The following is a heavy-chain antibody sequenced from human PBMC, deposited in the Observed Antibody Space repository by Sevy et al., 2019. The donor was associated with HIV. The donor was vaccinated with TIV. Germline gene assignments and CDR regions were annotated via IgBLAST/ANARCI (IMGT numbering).Heavy chain of an antibody. CDR1: GGSISSGGYY. CDR3: ARAVTMIEVVTGWFDS. CDR2: MYYSGST. Sequence: SETLSLTCTVSGGSISSGGYYWSWIRQHPGEGLEWIGYMYYSGSTYYNPSLKSRATISVDTSKNQFSLKLSSVTAADTAVYYCARAVTMIEVVTGWFDSWGHGTLVTVSS. V-gene: IGHV4-31*03. D-gene: IGHD3-22*01. J-gene: IGHJ5*01.